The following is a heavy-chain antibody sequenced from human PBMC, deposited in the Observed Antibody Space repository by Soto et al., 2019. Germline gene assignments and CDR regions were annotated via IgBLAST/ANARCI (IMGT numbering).Heavy chain of an antibody. CDR1: GYTFSDYA. CDR2: IIPVYGTS. Sequence: QVQLVQSGAEVKKPGSSVTVSCTASGYTFSDYAISWVRQAPGQGLEWMGGIIPVYGTSNYAQKFQGRVSIIADESTSTVYMELSSLRSDDTAVYYCARDFGKGNYYYYGLDVWGQGTTVTVSS. J-gene: IGHJ6*02. D-gene: IGHD3-10*01. CDR3: ARDFGKGNYYYYGLDV. V-gene: IGHV1-69*01.